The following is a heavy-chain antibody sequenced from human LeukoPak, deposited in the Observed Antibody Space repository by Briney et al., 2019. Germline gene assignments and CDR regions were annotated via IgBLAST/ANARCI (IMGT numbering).Heavy chain of an antibody. CDR1: GFTFSSYA. CDR2: ISGSGGST. V-gene: IGHV3-23*01. J-gene: IGHJ6*02. CDR3: AKSDGSYYYYYYYYGMDV. D-gene: IGHD1-26*01. Sequence: PGGSLRLSCAASGFTFSSYAMSWVRQAPGKGLEWVSAISGSGGSTYYADSVKGRFTISRDNSKNTLYLQMNSLRAEDTAVYYCAKSDGSYYYYYYYYGMDVWGQGTTVTVSS.